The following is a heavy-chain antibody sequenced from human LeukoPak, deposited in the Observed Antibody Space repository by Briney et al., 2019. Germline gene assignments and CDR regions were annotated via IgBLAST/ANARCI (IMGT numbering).Heavy chain of an antibody. J-gene: IGHJ4*02. CDR1: GFTFSSYA. D-gene: IGHD6-25*01. V-gene: IGHV3-23*01. CDR3: AKDGMRLRYSNGKLYFDY. Sequence: QSGGSLRLSCAASGFTFSSYAMSWVRQAQGKGLEWVSAISGSGGSTYYADSVKGRFTISRDNSKNTLYLQMNSLRAEDTAVYYCAKDGMRLRYSNGKLYFDYWGQGTLVTVSS. CDR2: ISGSGGST.